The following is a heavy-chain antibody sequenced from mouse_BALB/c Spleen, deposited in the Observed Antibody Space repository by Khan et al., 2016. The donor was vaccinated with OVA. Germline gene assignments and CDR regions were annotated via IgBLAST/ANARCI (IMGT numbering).Heavy chain of an antibody. D-gene: IGHD1-2*01. CDR1: GFSLTNYG. J-gene: IGHJ2*01. CDR2: IWSGGNR. CDR3: AFRFRLSNSKDSTKHQVFIKMNGREAEDADIYDWAKSRNGYFDY. Sequence: VQLQESGPGLVQPSQSLSITCTVSGFSLTNYGVHWVRQSPGKGLEWLGVIWSGGNRDYNDTFITRLSISKEISNCHVFFIMNSMQTNATANYYEAFRFRLSNSKDSTKHQVFIKMNGREAEDADIYDWAKSRNGYFDYWGQGTTLTVSS. V-gene: IGHV2-2*02.